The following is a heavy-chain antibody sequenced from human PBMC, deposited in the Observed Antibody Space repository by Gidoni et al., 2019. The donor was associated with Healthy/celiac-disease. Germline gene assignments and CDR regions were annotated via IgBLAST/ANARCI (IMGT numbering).Heavy chain of an antibody. V-gene: IGHV4-59*01. J-gene: IGHJ6*02. D-gene: IGHD1-26*01. CDR3: ARVQVRRSGSYRYYYYGMDV. CDR2: IYYSGST. CDR1: GGSISRYY. Sequence: QVQLQESGPGLVKPSETLSLPCTVSGGSISRYYWCWIRQPPGKGLEWIGYIYYSGSTNYNPSLKSRVTISVDTSKNQFSLKLSSVTAADTAVYYCARVQVRRSGSYRYYYYGMDVWGQGTTVTVSS.